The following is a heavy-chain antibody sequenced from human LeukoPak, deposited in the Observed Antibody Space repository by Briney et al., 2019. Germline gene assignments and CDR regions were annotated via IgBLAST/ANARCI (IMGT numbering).Heavy chain of an antibody. D-gene: IGHD4-17*01. J-gene: IGHJ6*02. CDR3: ARLPPVTPNYYYYGMDV. V-gene: IGHV5-51*01. Sequence: GESLKISCKGSGYSFTSYWIGWVRQMPGKGLEWMGIIYPGDSGTRYSPSFQGQVTISADKSISTAYLQWSSLKASDTAMYYCARLPPVTPNYYYYGMDVWGQGTTVTVSS. CDR2: IYPGDSGT. CDR1: GYSFTSYW.